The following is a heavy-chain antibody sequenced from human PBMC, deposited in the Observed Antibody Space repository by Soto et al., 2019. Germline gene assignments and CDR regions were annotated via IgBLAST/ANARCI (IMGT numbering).Heavy chain of an antibody. CDR2: IYYSGST. D-gene: IGHD6-13*01. CDR3: ARGVAAAGMGYYYYYMDV. V-gene: IGHV4-31*03. Sequence: SETLSLTCTVSGGSISSGGYYWSWIRQHPGKGLEWIGYIYYSGSTYYNPPLKSRVTISVDTSKNQFSLKLSSVTAADTAVYYCARGVAAAGMGYYYYYMDVWGKGTTVTVSS. CDR1: GGSISSGGYY. J-gene: IGHJ6*03.